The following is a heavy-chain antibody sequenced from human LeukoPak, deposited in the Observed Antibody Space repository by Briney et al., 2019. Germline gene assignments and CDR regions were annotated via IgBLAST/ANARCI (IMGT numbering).Heavy chain of an antibody. Sequence: SQTLSLTCTVSGGSISSGDYYCSWIRQPPGKGLERIGYIYYSGSNYYNPSLKSRVTISVETSKNQFSLKLSSVTAADTAVYYCARATLSYFYDSSGYYYDYWGQGTLVTVSS. CDR1: GGSISSGDYY. CDR2: IYYSGSN. J-gene: IGHJ4*02. CDR3: ARATLSYFYDSSGYYYDY. V-gene: IGHV4-30-4*01. D-gene: IGHD3-22*01.